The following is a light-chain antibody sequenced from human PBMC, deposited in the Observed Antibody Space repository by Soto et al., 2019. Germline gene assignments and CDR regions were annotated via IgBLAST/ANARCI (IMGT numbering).Light chain of an antibody. V-gene: IGKV1-17*01. CDR3: LQHNSYPQT. CDR2: AAT. Sequence: DLQMTQSPSSLSASVGDRVTITCRASQGIRNDLGWYQQKPGKAPKRLIYAATSLQSVVPSRFSGSGAGTECTITLSILQPEDFATYYSLQHNSYPQTFGQGTKVEIK. CDR1: QGIRND. J-gene: IGKJ1*01.